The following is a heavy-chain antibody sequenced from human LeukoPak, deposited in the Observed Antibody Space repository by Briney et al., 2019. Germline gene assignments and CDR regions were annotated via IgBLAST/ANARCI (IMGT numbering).Heavy chain of an antibody. D-gene: IGHD5-24*01. J-gene: IGHJ4*02. CDR2: ISWNSGSI. Sequence: GGSLRLSCAASGFTFDDYAMHWVRQAPGKGLEWVSGISWNSGSIGYADSVKGRFTISRDNAKNSLYLQMNSLRAEDTALYYCAKGGWLNSPQYYFDYWGQGTLVTVSS. V-gene: IGHV3-9*01. CDR1: GFTFDDYA. CDR3: AKGGWLNSPQYYFDY.